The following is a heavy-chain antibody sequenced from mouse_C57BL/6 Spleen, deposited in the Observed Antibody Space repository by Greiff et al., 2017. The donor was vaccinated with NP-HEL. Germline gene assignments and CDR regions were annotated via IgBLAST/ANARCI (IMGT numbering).Heavy chain of an antibody. CDR3: ARDYGSSSDAMDY. CDR1: GFTFSDYG. Sequence: EVHLVESGGGLVKPGGSLKLSCAASGFTFSDYGMHWVRQAPEKGLEWVAYISSGSSTIYYADTVKGRFTISRDNAKNTLFLQMTSLRSEDTAMYYCARDYGSSSDAMDYWGQGTSVTVSS. D-gene: IGHD1-1*01. J-gene: IGHJ4*01. V-gene: IGHV5-17*01. CDR2: ISSGSSTI.